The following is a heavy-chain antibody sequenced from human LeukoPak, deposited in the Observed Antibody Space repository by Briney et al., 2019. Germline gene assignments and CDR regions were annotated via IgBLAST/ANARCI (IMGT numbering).Heavy chain of an antibody. D-gene: IGHD2-15*01. CDR1: GYTFTSYY. Sequence: GASVKVSCKASGYTFTSYYMHWVRQAPGQGLEWMGIINPSGGSTSYAQKLQGRVTMTTDTSTSTAYMELRSLRSDDTAVYYCATLEYCSGGSCYGSDFDYWGQGTLVTVSS. J-gene: IGHJ4*02. V-gene: IGHV1-46*01. CDR3: ATLEYCSGGSCYGSDFDY. CDR2: INPSGGST.